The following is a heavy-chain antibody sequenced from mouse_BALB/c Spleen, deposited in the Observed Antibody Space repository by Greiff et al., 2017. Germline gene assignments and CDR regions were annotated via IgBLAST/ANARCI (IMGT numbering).Heavy chain of an antibody. CDR3: ARSYYGSSYFDY. Sequence: QVHVKQSGPELVRPGVSVKISCKGSGYTFTDYAMHWVKQSHAKSLEWIGVISTYSGNTNYNQKFMGKATMTVDKSSSTAYMELARLTSEDSAIYYCARSYYGSSYFDYWGQGTTRTVSS. J-gene: IGHJ2*01. V-gene: IGHV1-67*01. CDR2: ISTYSGNT. CDR1: GYTFTDYA. D-gene: IGHD1-1*01.